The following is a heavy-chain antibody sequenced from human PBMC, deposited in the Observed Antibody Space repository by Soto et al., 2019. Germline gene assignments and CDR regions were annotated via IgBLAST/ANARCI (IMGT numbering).Heavy chain of an antibody. CDR2: IIPILGIA. D-gene: IGHD1-26*01. CDR1: GGTFSSYT. V-gene: IGHV1-69*02. CDR3: ARVTRGSYHYYYGMDV. J-gene: IGHJ6*02. Sequence: QVQLVQSGAEVKKPGSSVKVSCKASGGTFSSYTISWVRQAPGQGLEWMGRIIPILGIANYAQKFQGRVTITXVKXTXKAYMELSSLRSEDTAVYYCARVTRGSYHYYYGMDVWGQGTTVTVPS.